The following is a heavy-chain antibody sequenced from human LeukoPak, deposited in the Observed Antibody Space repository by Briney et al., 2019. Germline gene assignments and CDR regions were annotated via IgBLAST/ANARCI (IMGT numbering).Heavy chain of an antibody. D-gene: IGHD3-10*01. CDR3: AGSTMVRGVINWFDP. J-gene: IGHJ5*02. CDR1: GGSISSGGYS. Sequence: SSQTLSLTCAVSGGSISSGGYSWSWIRQPPGKGLEWIGYIYHSGSTYYNPSLKSRVTISVDRSKNQFSLKLSPVTAADTAVYYCAGSTMVRGVINWFDPWGQGTLVTVSS. CDR2: IYHSGST. V-gene: IGHV4-30-2*01.